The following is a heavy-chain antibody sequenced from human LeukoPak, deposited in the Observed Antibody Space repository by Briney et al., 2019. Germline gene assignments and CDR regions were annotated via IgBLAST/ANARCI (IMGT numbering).Heavy chain of an antibody. CDR1: GYTFTSYG. V-gene: IGHV1-18*01. CDR2: ISTYNFNT. D-gene: IGHD5-24*01. CDR3: ARDREMATFGGDY. Sequence: GASVKVSCKASGYTFTSYGISWVRQAPGQGLEWMGWISTYNFNTNYAQKLEGRVTMTTDTSTSTAYMELRSLRSDDTAVYYCARDREMATFGGDYWGQGTLVTVSS. J-gene: IGHJ4*02.